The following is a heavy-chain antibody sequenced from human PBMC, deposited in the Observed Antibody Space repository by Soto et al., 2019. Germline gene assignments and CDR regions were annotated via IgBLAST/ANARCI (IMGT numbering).Heavy chain of an antibody. CDR3: VKAWDLRYFDWLLDY. J-gene: IGHJ4*02. CDR1: GFTFSSYA. Sequence: GGSLRLSCSASGFTFSSYAMHWVRQAPGKGLEYVSAISSNGGSTYYADSVKGRFTISRDNSKNTLYLQMSSLRAEDTAVYYCVKAWDLRYFDWLLDYWGQGPLVTVYS. V-gene: IGHV3-64D*06. D-gene: IGHD3-9*01. CDR2: ISSNGGST.